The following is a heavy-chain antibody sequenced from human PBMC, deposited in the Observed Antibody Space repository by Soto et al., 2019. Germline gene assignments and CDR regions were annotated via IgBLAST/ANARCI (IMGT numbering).Heavy chain of an antibody. Sequence: PGGSLRLSCAASGFTFCSYAMHWVRQAPGKGLEWVAVISYDENNRYYTDSVKGRFTISRDNSKNTLYLQVNSLRAEDTAVYYCARAMDTAMASKDNWFDPWGQGTLVTVSS. D-gene: IGHD5-18*01. V-gene: IGHV3-30-3*01. CDR1: GFTFCSYA. CDR3: ARAMDTAMASKDNWFDP. J-gene: IGHJ5*02. CDR2: ISYDENNR.